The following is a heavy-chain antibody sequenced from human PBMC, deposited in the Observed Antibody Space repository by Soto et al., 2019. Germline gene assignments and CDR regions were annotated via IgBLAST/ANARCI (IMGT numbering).Heavy chain of an antibody. J-gene: IGHJ6*02. CDR3: ARSLFTTFYYYGMDV. D-gene: IGHD3-3*01. CDR2: IKQDGSEK. V-gene: IGHV3-7*01. Sequence: GWSLRLSCAASGFTFSSYWMSWVRQAPGKGLEWVANIKQDGSEKYYVDSVKGRFTISRDNAKNSLYLQMNSLRAEDTAVYYCARSLFTTFYYYGMDVWGQGTTVTVSS. CDR1: GFTFSSYW.